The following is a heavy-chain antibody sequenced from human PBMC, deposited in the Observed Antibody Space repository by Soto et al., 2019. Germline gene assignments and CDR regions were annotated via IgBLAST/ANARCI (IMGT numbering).Heavy chain of an antibody. CDR1: GFTFSSYA. CDR2: ISYDGSIR. J-gene: IGHJ5*02. Sequence: QVQLVESGGGVVQPGRSLRLSCAASGFTFSSYAMHWVRQAPGKGLEWVAVISYDGSIRYYADSVKGRFTISRDNSKNTLYLQMSSLRAEDTAVYYCARNSLDYGDYPYNWFDPWGQGTLVTVSS. D-gene: IGHD4-17*01. CDR3: ARNSLDYGDYPYNWFDP. V-gene: IGHV3-30-3*01.